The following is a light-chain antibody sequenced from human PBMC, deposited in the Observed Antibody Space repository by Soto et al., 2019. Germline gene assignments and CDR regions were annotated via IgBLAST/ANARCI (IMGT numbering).Light chain of an antibody. CDR2: GAS. CDR3: QQYGSSPRT. J-gene: IGKJ1*01. Sequence: EIVLTQSPGTLSLSPGERATLSCRASQSVSSGYLVWYQQKPGQAPRLLIYGASSRATGTPDRFSGSGSGTDFTLTISRLEPEDFAVYYCQQYGSSPRTFGQGTKVEIK. CDR1: QSVSSGY. V-gene: IGKV3-20*01.